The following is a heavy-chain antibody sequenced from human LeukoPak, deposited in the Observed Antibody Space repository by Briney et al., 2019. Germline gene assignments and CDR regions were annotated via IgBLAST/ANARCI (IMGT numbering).Heavy chain of an antibody. CDR1: GDSVSSNSAA. J-gene: IGHJ6*03. V-gene: IGHV6-1*01. CDR2: TYYRSKWYN. D-gene: IGHD1-26*01. CDR3: ARGPYSGSYYGVYYYYYMDV. Sequence: SQTLSLTCAISGDSVSSNSAAWNWIRQSPSRGLEWLGRTYYRSKWYNDYAVSVKSRITINPGTSKNQFSLQLNSVTPEDTAVYYCARGPYSGSYYGVYYYYYMDVWGKGATVTVSS.